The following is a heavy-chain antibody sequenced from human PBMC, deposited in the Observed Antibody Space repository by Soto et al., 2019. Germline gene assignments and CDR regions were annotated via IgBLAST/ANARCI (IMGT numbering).Heavy chain of an antibody. CDR3: ARDRGSGEATVTTDWFDP. Sequence: EVQLVESGGGLVKPGGSLRLSCAASGFTFSSYSMNWVRQAPGKGLEWVSSISSSSSYIYYADSVKGRFTISRDNAKNSLYLQMNSRRAEDTAVYYCARDRGSGEATVTTDWFDPWGQGTLVTVSS. CDR2: ISSSSSYI. V-gene: IGHV3-21*01. J-gene: IGHJ5*02. D-gene: IGHD4-17*01. CDR1: GFTFSSYS.